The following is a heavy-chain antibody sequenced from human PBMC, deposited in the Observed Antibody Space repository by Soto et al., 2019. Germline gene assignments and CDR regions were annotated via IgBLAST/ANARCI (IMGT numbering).Heavy chain of an antibody. CDR1: GFTFSNYA. CDR2: IGGGDDI. J-gene: IGHJ3*01. CDR3: AKDSISYNGIYDAFDV. V-gene: IGHV3-23*01. D-gene: IGHD3-3*02. Sequence: VGSLRLSCEASGFTFSNYAMAWVRQTPGEGPEWVSTIGGGDDIFYAESVKGRFIISRDDSRSTMYLQMDNLRVEDTAIYFCAKDSISYNGIYDAFDVWGQGTVVTVSS.